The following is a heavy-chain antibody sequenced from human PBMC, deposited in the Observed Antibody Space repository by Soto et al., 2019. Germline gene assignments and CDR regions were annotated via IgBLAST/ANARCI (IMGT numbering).Heavy chain of an antibody. CDR2: IYWDDDE. V-gene: IGHV2-5*02. CDR1: GFSLTSSGVG. D-gene: IGHD3-10*01. CDR3: AHRRDMVRGGYDAFDI. J-gene: IGHJ3*02. Sequence: QITLKESGPTLVKPTQTLTLTCTFSGFSLTSSGVGVGWIRQPPGKALEWLALIYWDDDEPYSPSLKSRLTTTXXTXKXXVALIMTNMDPVDTGTYYCAHRRDMVRGGYDAFDIWGQGTMLTVSS.